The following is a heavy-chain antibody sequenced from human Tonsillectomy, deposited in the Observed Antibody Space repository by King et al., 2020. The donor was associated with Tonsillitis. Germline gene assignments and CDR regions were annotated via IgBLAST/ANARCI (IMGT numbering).Heavy chain of an antibody. CDR2: LNPTGGDT. J-gene: IGHJ3*02. V-gene: IGHV1-46*01. Sequence: QLVQSGAEVTKPGASLKVSCKASGYTFATYHIHWVRQAPGQGLEWMGALNPTGGDTTYAGKFQGRVTMTSDTSTATVSMDLRGLRPEDTAIYYCARVRRKGYSSAFDIWGQGTMVTVSS. CDR3: ARVRRKGYSSAFDI. CDR1: GYTFATYH. D-gene: IGHD3-22*01.